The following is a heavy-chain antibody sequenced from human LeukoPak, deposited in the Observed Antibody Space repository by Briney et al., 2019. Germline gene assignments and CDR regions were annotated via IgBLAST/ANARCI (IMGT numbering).Heavy chain of an antibody. D-gene: IGHD3-10*01. CDR1: GFTFSSYS. CDR3: ARGLGFGELVEGFDY. Sequence: GGSLRLSCAASGFTFSSYSMNWVRQAPGKGLEWVSSISSSSSYIYYADSVKGRFTISRDNAKNSLYLQMNSLRAEDTAVYYCARGLGFGELVEGFDYWGQGTLVTVSS. V-gene: IGHV3-21*01. CDR2: ISSSSSYI. J-gene: IGHJ4*02.